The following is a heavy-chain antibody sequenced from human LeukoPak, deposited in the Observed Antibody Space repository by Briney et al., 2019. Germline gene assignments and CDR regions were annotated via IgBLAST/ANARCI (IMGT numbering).Heavy chain of an antibody. D-gene: IGHD2-2*01. J-gene: IGHJ5*02. Sequence: GGSLRLSCAASGFTFSSYAMHWVRQAPGKGLEWVANIKQDGSEKYYVDSVKGRFTISRDNAKNSLYLQMNSLRAEDTAVYYCARVPRYCSSTSCYGNWFDPWGQGTLVTVSS. CDR1: GFTFSSYA. V-gene: IGHV3-7*01. CDR3: ARVPRYCSSTSCYGNWFDP. CDR2: IKQDGSEK.